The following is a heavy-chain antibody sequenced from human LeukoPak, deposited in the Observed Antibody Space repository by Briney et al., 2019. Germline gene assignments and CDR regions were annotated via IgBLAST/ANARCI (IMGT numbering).Heavy chain of an antibody. CDR3: ARGPIVGASPLYYYYGMDV. D-gene: IGHD1-26*01. J-gene: IGHJ6*02. CDR2: ISSSSSYI. CDR1: GFTFSSYS. V-gene: IGHV3-21*04. Sequence: GGSLRLSCAASGFTFSSYSMNWVRQAPGKGLEWVSSISSSSSYIYYADSVKGRFTISRDNAKNSLYLQMNSLRAEDTAVYYCARGPIVGASPLYYYYGMDVWGQGTTVTVSS.